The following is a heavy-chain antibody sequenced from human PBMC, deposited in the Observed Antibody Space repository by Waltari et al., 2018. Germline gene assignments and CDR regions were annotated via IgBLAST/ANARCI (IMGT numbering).Heavy chain of an antibody. CDR3: VRGMVRAVGFDF. CDR2: INSDGSAT. CDR1: GFSFSTHW. D-gene: IGHD1-26*01. Sequence: EVQLVESGGGLVQPGGSLRLSCAASGFSFSTHWFHWVRQAPGKGLVWVSCINSDGSATCYADSVKGRFTISRDDAKNTLYLQMNSLRAEDTAVYYCVRGMVRAVGFDFWGQGTLVTVSS. V-gene: IGHV3-74*01. J-gene: IGHJ4*02.